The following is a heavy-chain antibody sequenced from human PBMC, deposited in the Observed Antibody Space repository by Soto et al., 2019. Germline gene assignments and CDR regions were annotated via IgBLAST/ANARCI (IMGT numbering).Heavy chain of an antibody. J-gene: IGHJ4*02. CDR2: ISYDGSNK. Sequence: GGSLRLSCAASGFTFSSYAMHWVRQAPGKGLEWVAVISYDGSNKYYADSVKGRFTISRDNSKNTLYLQMNSLRAEDTAVYYCARGLSYDSSGLSDWGQGTLVTVSS. CDR3: ARGLSYDSSGLSD. V-gene: IGHV3-30-3*01. CDR1: GFTFSSYA. D-gene: IGHD3-22*01.